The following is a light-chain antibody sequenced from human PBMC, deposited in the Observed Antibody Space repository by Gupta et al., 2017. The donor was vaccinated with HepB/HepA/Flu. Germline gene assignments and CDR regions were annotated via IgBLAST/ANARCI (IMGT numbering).Light chain of an antibody. CDR2: GAS. CDR3: QQDSTFPYT. V-gene: IGKV1-16*02. J-gene: IGKJ2*01. CDR1: HGISTF. Sequence: DIQMTQSPSSLSASVGDRVTITCRASHGISTFLAWFQQKPGKAPKSLIYGASSLHTGVPSKFNGSGSGTDFTLTINSLQPEDFATYYCQQDSTFPYTFGQGTKLEIK.